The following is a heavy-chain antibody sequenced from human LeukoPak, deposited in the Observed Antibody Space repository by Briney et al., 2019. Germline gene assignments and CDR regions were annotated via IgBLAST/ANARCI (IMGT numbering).Heavy chain of an antibody. J-gene: IGHJ4*02. CDR3: ARGGYYGGSGTYGFFDY. CDR2: INTETGNP. V-gene: IGHV7-4-1*02. Sequence: GASVKVSCKASGYTFISYAMNWVRQAPGQGLEWMGWINTETGNPTYAQGFTGQFVFSVDTPVNTAYLQISSLRTEDTAVYYCARGGYYGGSGTYGFFDYWGQGTLVTVSS. CDR1: GYTFISYA. D-gene: IGHD3-10*01.